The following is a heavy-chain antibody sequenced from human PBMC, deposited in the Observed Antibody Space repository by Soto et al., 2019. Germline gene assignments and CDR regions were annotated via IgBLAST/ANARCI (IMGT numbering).Heavy chain of an antibody. CDR1: GYSFTTYW. D-gene: IGHD6-6*01. CDR2: IYPGDSDT. J-gene: IGHJ6*02. Sequence: GDCRKISCXGSGYSFTTYWIRWVSQMPGKALEWMGIIYPGDSDTRYSPSFQGQVTISADKSISTAYLQWSSLKASDTAMYYCPASSSPRMGYYYYGMDVWGQGTTVTVSS. V-gene: IGHV5-51*01. CDR3: PASSSPRMGYYYYGMDV.